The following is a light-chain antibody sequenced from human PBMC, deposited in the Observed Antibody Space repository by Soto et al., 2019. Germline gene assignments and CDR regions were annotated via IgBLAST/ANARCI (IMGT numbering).Light chain of an antibody. J-gene: IGKJ2*01. CDR1: QSLVYSDVNTY. Sequence: VVMTQSPLSLAVTLGQPASISCRSSQSLVYSDVNTYLNWLQQRPDQSPRRLVYKVSNRDSGVPDRCSGSGSGTDFTVNISRVEAEDVGVYYCMQGRHWTTFAQGTKLEIK. CDR3: MQGRHWTT. V-gene: IGKV2-30*01. CDR2: KVS.